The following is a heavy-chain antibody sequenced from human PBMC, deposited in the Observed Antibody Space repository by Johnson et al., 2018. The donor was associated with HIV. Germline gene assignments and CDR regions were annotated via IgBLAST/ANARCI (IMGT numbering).Heavy chain of an antibody. Sequence: VQLVESGGGLVQPGRSLRLSCAASGFTFDDYAMHWVRQAPGKGLEWVSGISWNSGSIGYADSVKGRFTISRDNAKNSLYLQMNRLRAEDPALYYCAREMAWEDAFDIWGQGTMVTVSS. D-gene: IGHD5-24*01. CDR2: ISWNSGSI. CDR1: GFTFDDYA. CDR3: AREMAWEDAFDI. V-gene: IGHV3-9*01. J-gene: IGHJ3*02.